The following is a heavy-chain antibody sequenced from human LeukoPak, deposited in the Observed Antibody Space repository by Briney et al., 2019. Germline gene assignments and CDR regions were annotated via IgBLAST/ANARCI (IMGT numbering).Heavy chain of an antibody. CDR2: ISSSSSTI. Sequence: GGTLRLSCAASGFTFDDYGMSGVPQAPGKGLECVSYISSSSSTIYYTDSVKGRFIISRDNAKNSLYLQMNSLRAEDTAVYYCARDRSSSWYSLFYMDVWGKGTTVTVSS. V-gene: IGHV3-48*01. J-gene: IGHJ6*03. CDR1: GFTFDDYG. CDR3: ARDRSSSWYSLFYMDV. D-gene: IGHD6-13*01.